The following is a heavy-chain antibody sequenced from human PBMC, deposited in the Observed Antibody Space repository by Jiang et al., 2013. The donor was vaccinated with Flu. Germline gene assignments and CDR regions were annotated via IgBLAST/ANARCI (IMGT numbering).Heavy chain of an antibody. Sequence: VQLVESGGGVVQPGRSLRLSCAASGFTFSSYAMHWVRQAPGKGLEWVAVISYDGSNKYYADSVKGRFTISRDNSKNTLYLQMNSLRAEDTAVYYCARDRPMIVVVPAFLYDYWGQGTLVTVSS. CDR3: ARDRPMIVVVPAFLYDY. D-gene: IGHD3-22*01. J-gene: IGHJ4*02. V-gene: IGHV3-30-3*01. CDR1: GFTFSSYA. CDR2: ISYDGSNK.